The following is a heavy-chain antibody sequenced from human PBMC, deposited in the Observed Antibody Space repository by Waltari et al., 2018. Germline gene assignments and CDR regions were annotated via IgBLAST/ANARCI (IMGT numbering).Heavy chain of an antibody. D-gene: IGHD6-13*01. CDR3: ARMGQQLANWFDP. Sequence: QVQLQQWGAGLLKPSETLSLTCAVYGGSFSGYYWSWISQPPGKGLEWIGEINHSGSTNYNPALKSRVTISVDTSKNQFSLKLSSVTAEDTAVYYCARMGQQLANWFDPWGQGTLVTVSS. V-gene: IGHV4-34*01. CDR2: INHSGST. J-gene: IGHJ5*02. CDR1: GGSFSGYY.